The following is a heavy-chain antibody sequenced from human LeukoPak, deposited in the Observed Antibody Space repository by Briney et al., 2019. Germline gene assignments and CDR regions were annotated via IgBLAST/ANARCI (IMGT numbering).Heavy chain of an antibody. CDR3: ARDRGGYSSGWYALSRPLGY. V-gene: IGHV3-53*01. D-gene: IGHD6-19*01. CDR2: IYSGGST. CDR1: GFTVSSNY. J-gene: IGHJ4*02. Sequence: GGSLRLSCAASGFTVSSNYMSWVRQAPGKGLEWVSVIYSGGSTYYADSVKGRFTISRDNSKNTLYLQMNSLRAEDTAVYYCARDRGGYSSGWYALSRPLGYWGQGTLVTVSS.